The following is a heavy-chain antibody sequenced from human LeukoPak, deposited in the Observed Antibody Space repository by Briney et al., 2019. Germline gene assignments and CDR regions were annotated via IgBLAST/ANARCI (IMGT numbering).Heavy chain of an antibody. V-gene: IGHV4-39*01. CDR1: GGSISGSSYY. Sequence: SETLSLTCTVSGGSISGSSYYWGWIRQPPGKGLEWIGSIYYSGSTYYNPSLKSRVTISVDTSKNQFSLKLNSVTATDTAVYYCARSRYSSSSAPFDYWGQGTLVTVSS. J-gene: IGHJ4*02. CDR2: IYYSGST. D-gene: IGHD6-6*01. CDR3: ARSRYSSSSAPFDY.